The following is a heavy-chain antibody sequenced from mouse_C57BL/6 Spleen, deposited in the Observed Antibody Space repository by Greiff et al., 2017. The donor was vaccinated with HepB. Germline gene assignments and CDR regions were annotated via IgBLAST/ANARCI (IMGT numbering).Heavy chain of an antibody. CDR1: GYAFSSSW. CDR3: STEKVYFDC. V-gene: IGHV1-82*01. Sequence: VKLQESGPELVKPGASVKISCKASGYAFSSSWMNWVKQRPGQGLEWIGRIYPGDGDTNYNGKFKGKATLTADKSSSTAYMQLSSLTSEDAAVYFCSTEKVYFDCWGKGTTVTVSS. CDR2: IYPGDGDT. J-gene: IGHJ2*01.